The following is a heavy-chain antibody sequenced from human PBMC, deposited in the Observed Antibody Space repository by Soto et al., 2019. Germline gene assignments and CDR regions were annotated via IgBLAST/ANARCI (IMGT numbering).Heavy chain of an antibody. CDR2: ISGSGGST. CDR3: AKALSRYSSSTAAEYFQH. Sequence: PGGSLRLSCAASGFTFSSYAMSWVRQAPGRGLEWVSAISGSGGSTYYADSVKGRFTISRDNSKNTLYLQMNSLRAEDTAVYYCAKALSRYSSSTAAEYFQHWGQGTLVTVSS. CDR1: GFTFSSYA. J-gene: IGHJ1*01. V-gene: IGHV3-23*01. D-gene: IGHD6-6*01.